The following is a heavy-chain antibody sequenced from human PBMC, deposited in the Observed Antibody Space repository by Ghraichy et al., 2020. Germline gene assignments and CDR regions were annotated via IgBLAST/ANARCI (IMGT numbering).Heavy chain of an antibody. Sequence: ESLNISCAVYGGSFSGYYWSWIRQPPGKGLEWIGEINHSGSTNYNPSLKSRVTISVDTSKNQFSLKLSSVTAAHTAVYYCARVTIGYCSSTSCYSTYYYYGMDVWGQGTTVTVSS. V-gene: IGHV4-34*01. CDR1: GGSFSGYY. D-gene: IGHD2-2*01. J-gene: IGHJ6*02. CDR2: INHSGST. CDR3: ARVTIGYCSSTSCYSTYYYYGMDV.